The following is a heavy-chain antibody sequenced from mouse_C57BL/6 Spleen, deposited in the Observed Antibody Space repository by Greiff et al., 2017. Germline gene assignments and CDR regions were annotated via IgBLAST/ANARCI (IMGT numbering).Heavy chain of an antibody. CDR3: ARGGLGRD. J-gene: IGHJ2*01. D-gene: IGHD4-1*01. Sequence: QVQLQQSGAELVKPGASVKISCKASGYAFSSYWMNGVKQRPGKGLEWIGQIYPGDGDTNYNVKFKGKATLTADKSSSTAYMQLSSLTSEDSAVYFCARGGLGRDWGQGTTLTVSS. CDR2: IYPGDGDT. V-gene: IGHV1-80*01. CDR1: GYAFSSYW.